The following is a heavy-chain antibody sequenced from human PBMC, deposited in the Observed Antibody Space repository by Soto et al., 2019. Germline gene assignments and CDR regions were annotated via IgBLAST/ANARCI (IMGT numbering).Heavy chain of an antibody. Sequence: PGESLKISCKVSGYSFTSYWISWVRQMPGKGLEWMGRIDPSDSYTNYSPSFQGHVTISADKSISTAYLQWSSLKASDTAMYYCARQLGQWLVRTVEDVWGQGTTVTVS. V-gene: IGHV5-10-1*01. CDR3: ARQLGQWLVRTVEDV. J-gene: IGHJ6*02. CDR2: IDPSDSYT. D-gene: IGHD6-19*01. CDR1: GYSFTSYW.